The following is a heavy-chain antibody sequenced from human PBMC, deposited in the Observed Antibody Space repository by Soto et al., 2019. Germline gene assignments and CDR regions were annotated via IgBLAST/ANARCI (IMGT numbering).Heavy chain of an antibody. V-gene: IGHV4-34*01. J-gene: IGHJ3*02. CDR2: INHSGST. CDR1: GGSFSGYY. CDR3: ARQTTVVRDAFDI. Sequence: PSETLSLTCAVYGGSFSGYYWSWIRQPPGKGLEWIGEINHSGSTNYNPSLKSRVTISVDTSKNQFSLKLSSVTAADTAVYYCARQTTVVRDAFDIWGQGTMVTVS. D-gene: IGHD4-17*01.